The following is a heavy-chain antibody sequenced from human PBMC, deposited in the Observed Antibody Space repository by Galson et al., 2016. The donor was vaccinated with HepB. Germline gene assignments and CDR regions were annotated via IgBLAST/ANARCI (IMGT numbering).Heavy chain of an antibody. D-gene: IGHD6-13*01. CDR2: ISSNGRTI. V-gene: IGHV3-11*01. CDR1: GFLLNDHF. Sequence: SLRLSCAASGFLLNDHFMSWIRQAPGKGLEWVSSISSNGRTIYESDPVKGRFTISRDDAKDSLYLQMNNLRVEDTAVYYCARRAAAGTHPFDYWGQGTLVTVSS. J-gene: IGHJ4*02. CDR3: ARRAAAGTHPFDY.